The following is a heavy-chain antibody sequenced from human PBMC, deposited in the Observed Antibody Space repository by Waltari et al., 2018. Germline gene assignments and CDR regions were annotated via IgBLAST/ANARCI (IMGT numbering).Heavy chain of an antibody. J-gene: IGHJ3*02. D-gene: IGHD3-22*01. CDR3: ARDRYYDSSGPSGAFDI. V-gene: IGHV4-38-2*02. CDR1: GYSTSSGYY. Sequence: QVQLQESGPGLVKPSETLSLTCAVSGYSTSSGYYWGWIRKPPGKGLEGIGSSYHRGSTYYNPSLKSRVTISVDTSKNQFSLKLSSVTAADTAVYYCARDRYYDSSGPSGAFDIWGQGTMVTVSS. CDR2: SYHRGST.